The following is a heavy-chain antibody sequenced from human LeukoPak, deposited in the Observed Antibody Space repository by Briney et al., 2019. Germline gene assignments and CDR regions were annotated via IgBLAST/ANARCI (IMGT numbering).Heavy chain of an antibody. J-gene: IGHJ6*02. D-gene: IGHD3-16*01. CDR2: ISSTGNAR. CDR1: GFTFSDYY. V-gene: IGHV3-11*01. CDR3: AREEGGSGYYYGMDV. Sequence: GGSLRLSCAASGFTFSDYYMSWIRQAPGKGLEWVSSISSTGNARYYADSVKGRFTISRDNAKNSLYLQMNSLRAEDTAVYYCAREEGGSGYYYGMDVWGQGTTVTVSS.